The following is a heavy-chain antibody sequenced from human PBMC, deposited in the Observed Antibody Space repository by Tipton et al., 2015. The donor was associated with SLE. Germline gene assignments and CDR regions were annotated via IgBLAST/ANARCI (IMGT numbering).Heavy chain of an antibody. CDR1: GGSFSGYY. V-gene: IGHV4-34*01. CDR3: ARDRRRGKVGGLDY. CDR2: INHRGST. Sequence: TLSLTCAVYGGSFSGYYWSWIRQPPGKGLEWIGEINHRGSTNYNPSLKSRITISVDTSKNQFSLKLNSVTAADTAVYYCARDRRRGKVGGLDYWGQGTLVTVSS. J-gene: IGHJ4*02.